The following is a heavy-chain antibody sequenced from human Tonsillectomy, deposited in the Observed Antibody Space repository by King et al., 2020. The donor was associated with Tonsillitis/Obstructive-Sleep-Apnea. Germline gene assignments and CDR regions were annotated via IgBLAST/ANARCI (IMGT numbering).Heavy chain of an antibody. CDR1: GGSISSYY. J-gene: IGHJ4*02. Sequence: VQLQESGPGLVKPSETLSLTCTVSGGSISSYYWSWIRQPTGKGLEWIGYIYYSGSTNYNPSLKSRVTISVDTSKNQFSLKLSSVTAADTAVYYCARGDGGSYGRGKDYVWGSYRFDYWRQGTLVTVSS. CDR2: IYYSGST. D-gene: IGHD3-16*02. V-gene: IGHV4-59*01. CDR3: ARGDGGSYGRGKDYVWGSYRFDY.